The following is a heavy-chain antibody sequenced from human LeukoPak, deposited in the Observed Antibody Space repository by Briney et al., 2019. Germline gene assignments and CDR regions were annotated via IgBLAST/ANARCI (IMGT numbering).Heavy chain of an antibody. J-gene: IGHJ6*02. Sequence: SETLSLTCTVSGGSISSYYWNWVRQPPGKGLEWIAYIYYSGSTSYNPSLKSRVTISVDTSKNQFSLKLSSVTAADTAVYYCARSQSTGWYNGGLDVWGQGTTVTVSS. D-gene: IGHD6-19*01. CDR3: ARSQSTGWYNGGLDV. CDR1: GGSISSYY. CDR2: IYYSGST. V-gene: IGHV4-59*08.